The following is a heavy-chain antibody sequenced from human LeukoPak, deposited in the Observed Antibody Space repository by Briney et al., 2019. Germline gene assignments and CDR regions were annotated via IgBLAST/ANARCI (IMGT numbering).Heavy chain of an antibody. CDR1: GFTFSSYT. Sequence: GGSLRLSCAASGFTFSSYTMNWVRQAPGKGLEWVSSITSSSSYIYYADSLKGRFSISRDNAKSSLYLQMNSLRAEDTAVYYCARAPYCRSTACSWYFDLWGRGTLVTVSS. CDR3: ARAPYCRSTACSWYFDL. D-gene: IGHD2-2*01. V-gene: IGHV3-21*01. J-gene: IGHJ2*01. CDR2: ITSSSSYI.